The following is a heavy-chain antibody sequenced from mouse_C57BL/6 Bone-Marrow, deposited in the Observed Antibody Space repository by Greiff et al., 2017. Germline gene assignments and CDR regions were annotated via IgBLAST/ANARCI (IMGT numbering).Heavy chain of an antibody. J-gene: IGHJ4*01. D-gene: IGHD2-4*01. CDR3: ARPYDYDDGYYYAMDY. CDR1: GFTFSSYG. Sequence: EVKVVESGGDLVTPGGSLKLSCAASGFTFSSYGMSWVRQTPDKRLEWVATISSGGSYTYYPDSVKGRFTISRDNAKNTLYLQMSSLKSEDTAMYYCARPYDYDDGYYYAMDYWGQGTSVTVSS. CDR2: ISSGGSYT. V-gene: IGHV5-6*01.